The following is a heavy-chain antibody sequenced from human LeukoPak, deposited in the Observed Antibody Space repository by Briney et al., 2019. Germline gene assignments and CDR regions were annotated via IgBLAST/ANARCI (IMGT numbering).Heavy chain of an antibody. D-gene: IGHD4-23*01. V-gene: IGHV1-18*01. J-gene: IGHJ4*02. CDR3: AMPTVVLNY. Sequence: ASVKVSCTASGYTFTGYGISWVRQAPGQGLEWMGWISAHNGNTNYAQKLQGRVTMTTDTSTSTAYMELRSLRSDDTAVYYCAMPTVVLNYWGQGTLVTVSS. CDR2: ISAHNGNT. CDR1: GYTFTGYG.